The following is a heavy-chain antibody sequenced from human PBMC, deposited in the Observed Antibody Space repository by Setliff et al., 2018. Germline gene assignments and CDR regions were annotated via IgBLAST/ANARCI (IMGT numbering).Heavy chain of an antibody. V-gene: IGHV5-51*01. D-gene: IGHD7-27*01. CDR1: GYSFTRYW. CDR2: IYPSDSDT. Sequence: GESLKISCKGSGYSFTRYWVGWVRQMPGKGLEWMGIIYPSDSDTRYSPSFQGQVTISADKSISTAYLQWSSLKASDTAMYYCARRQGANWGSDYYYGMDVWGQGTTVTVSS. CDR3: ARRQGANWGSDYYYGMDV. J-gene: IGHJ6*02.